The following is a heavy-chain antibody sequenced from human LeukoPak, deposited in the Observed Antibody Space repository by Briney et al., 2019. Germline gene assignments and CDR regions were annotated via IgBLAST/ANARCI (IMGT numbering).Heavy chain of an antibody. CDR3: AKSGGYGLIDY. CDR1: GGSIFSSNSY. V-gene: IGHV4-39*01. D-gene: IGHD1-26*01. J-gene: IGHJ4*02. CDR2: IYSSGST. Sequence: PSETLSLTCTVSGGSIFSSNSYWGWIRQPPGKGLEWIGSIYSSGSTYYNASLQSRVTISIETSKNQISLRLNSVTAADTAIYYCAKSGGYGLIDYWGQGTLVTVSS.